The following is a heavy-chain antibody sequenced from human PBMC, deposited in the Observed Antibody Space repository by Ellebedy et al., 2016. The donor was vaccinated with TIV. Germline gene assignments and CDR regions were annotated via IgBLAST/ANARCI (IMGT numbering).Heavy chain of an antibody. D-gene: IGHD6-19*01. Sequence: ASVKVSCKASGYTFTGYYMHWVRQAPGQGLEWMGWINPNSGGTNYAQKFQGRVTMTRDTSISTAHMELSRLRSDDTAIYYCARGSGSGWYRIFDYWGQGTLVTVSS. CDR1: GYTFTGYY. CDR2: INPNSGGT. V-gene: IGHV1-2*02. J-gene: IGHJ4*02. CDR3: ARGSGSGWYRIFDY.